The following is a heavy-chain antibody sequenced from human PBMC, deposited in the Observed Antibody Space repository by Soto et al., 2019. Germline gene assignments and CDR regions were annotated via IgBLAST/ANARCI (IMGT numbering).Heavy chain of an antibody. V-gene: IGHV1-18*01. Sequence: ASVKVSCKASGYTFTNYHINWVRQAPGQGLEWMGFISAYNGNTNYAQKLQGRVTMTTDTSTSTAYVELRSLRSDDTAVYYCARDSSSPWIGAFDIWGQGTMVTVSS. CDR2: ISAYNGNT. J-gene: IGHJ3*02. CDR3: ARDSSSPWIGAFDI. D-gene: IGHD6-6*01. CDR1: GYTFTNYH.